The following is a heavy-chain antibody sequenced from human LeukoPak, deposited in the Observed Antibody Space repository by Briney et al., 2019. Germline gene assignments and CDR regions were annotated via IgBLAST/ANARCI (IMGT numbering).Heavy chain of an antibody. V-gene: IGHV1-69*13. CDR2: IIPIFGTA. J-gene: IGHJ4*02. CDR1: GGTFSSYA. Sequence: SVKVSCKASGGTFSSYAISWVRQAPGQGLEWMGGIIPIFGTANYAQKFQGRVTITADESTSTAYMELSSLRSEDTAVYYCASTGPYGDYGPYYFDYWGQGTLVTVSS. CDR3: ASTGPYGDYGPYYFDY. D-gene: IGHD4-17*01.